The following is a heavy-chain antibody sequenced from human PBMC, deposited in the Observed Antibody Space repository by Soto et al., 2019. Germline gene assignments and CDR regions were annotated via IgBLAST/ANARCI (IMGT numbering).Heavy chain of an antibody. CDR1: GFTFSSHG. CDR2: IWYDGTQK. D-gene: IGHD4-17*01. V-gene: IGHV3-33*01. Sequence: QVQLVESGGGVVQPGRSLRLSCAASGFTFSSHGMSWVRQAPGKGLEWVALIWYDGTQKYYVDSVKGRFTISRDNSKNTLSLQMNSLRAEDTAVYYCARVTTVSLDYWGQGTLVTVS. CDR3: ARVTTVSLDY. J-gene: IGHJ4*02.